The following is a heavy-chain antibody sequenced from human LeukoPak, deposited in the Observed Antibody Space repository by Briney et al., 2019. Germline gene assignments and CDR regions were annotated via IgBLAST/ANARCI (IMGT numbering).Heavy chain of an antibody. Sequence: ASVKVSCKASGGTFSSYAISWVRQAPGRGLEWMGGIIPIFGTANYAQKFQGRVTITADESTSTAYMELSSLRSEDTAVYYCARDEAGDDFWSGYYVFDYLGQGTLVTVSS. V-gene: IGHV1-69*13. J-gene: IGHJ4*02. D-gene: IGHD3-3*01. CDR3: ARDEAGDDFWSGYYVFDY. CDR2: IIPIFGTA. CDR1: GGTFSSYA.